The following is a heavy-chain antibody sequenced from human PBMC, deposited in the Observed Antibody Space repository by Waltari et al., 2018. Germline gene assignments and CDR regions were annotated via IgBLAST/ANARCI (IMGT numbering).Heavy chain of an antibody. CDR2: IYTSGST. CDR3: ARDLRYYDFWRVDP. V-gene: IGHV4-4*07. CDR1: GGSISSYY. Sequence: QVQLQESGPGLVKPSETLSLTCTVSGGSISSYYRSWIRQPAGKGLEWIGRIYTSGSTNYNPSLKSRVTMSVDTSKNQFSLKLSSVTAADTAVYYCARDLRYYDFWRVDPWGQGTLVTVSS. J-gene: IGHJ5*02. D-gene: IGHD3-3*01.